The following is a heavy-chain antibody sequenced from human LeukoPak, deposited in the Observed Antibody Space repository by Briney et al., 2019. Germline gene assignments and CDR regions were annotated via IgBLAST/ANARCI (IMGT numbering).Heavy chain of an antibody. CDR3: ARHATAISTYYGMDV. V-gene: IGHV4-59*08. CDR1: GGSISSYY. J-gene: IGHJ6*02. D-gene: IGHD2-21*01. Sequence: PSETLSLTCTVSGGSISSYYWSWIRQPPGKGLEWIGYISYSGSTNYNPSLRSRVTISVDTSKNQFSLKLSSVTAADTAVYYCARHATAISTYYGMDVWGQGTTVTVSS. CDR2: ISYSGST.